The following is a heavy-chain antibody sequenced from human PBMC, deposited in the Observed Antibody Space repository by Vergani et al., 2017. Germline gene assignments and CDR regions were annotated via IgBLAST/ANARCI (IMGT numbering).Heavy chain of an antibody. CDR1: GYTFTGYY. Sequence: QVQLVQSGAEVKKPGASVKVSCKASGYTFTGYYMHWVRQAPGQGLEWMGWINPNSGGTNYAQKFQGRVTMTRNTSISTAYMELSSLRSEDTAVYYCARGLQEGITYYDYVWGSYRPPRDYGMDVWGQGTTVTVSS. V-gene: IGHV1-2*02. CDR3: ARGLQEGITYYDYVWGSYRPPRDYGMDV. D-gene: IGHD3-16*02. J-gene: IGHJ6*02. CDR2: INPNSGGT.